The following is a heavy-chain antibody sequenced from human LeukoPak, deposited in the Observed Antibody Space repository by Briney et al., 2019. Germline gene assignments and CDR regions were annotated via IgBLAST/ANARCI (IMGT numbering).Heavy chain of an antibody. V-gene: IGHV1-2*04. CDR2: INPNSGGT. D-gene: IGHD6-13*01. CDR1: GYTFTGYY. CDR3: ARGASRGFDY. J-gene: IGHJ4*02. Sequence: ASVKVSCTAAGYTFTGYYMNWVRQAPGQGLEWMGWINPNSGGTNYAQKFQGWVTMTRDTSISTAYMELSRLRSDDTAVYYCARGASRGFDYWGQGTLVTVSS.